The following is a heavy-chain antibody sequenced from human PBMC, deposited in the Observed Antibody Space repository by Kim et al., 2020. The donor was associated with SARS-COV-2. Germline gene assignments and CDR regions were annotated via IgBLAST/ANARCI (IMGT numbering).Heavy chain of an antibody. V-gene: IGHV3-9*01. CDR1: GFTFDDYA. CDR3: AKDESMDV. J-gene: IGHJ6*02. CDR2: ISWKSGSI. Sequence: GGSLRLSCAASGFTFDDYAMHWVRQAPGKGLEWVSGISWKSGSIGYADSVKGRFTISRDNAKNSLYLQMNSLRAEDTALYYCAKDESMDVSGQGTTVTLSS.